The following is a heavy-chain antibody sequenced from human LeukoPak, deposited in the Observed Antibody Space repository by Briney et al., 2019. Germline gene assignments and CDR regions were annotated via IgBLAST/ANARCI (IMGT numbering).Heavy chain of an antibody. V-gene: IGHV3-48*04. CDR2: ISSSSSTI. CDR1: GFTFSTYS. CDR3: ARGRDLFDF. J-gene: IGHJ4*02. Sequence: GGSLRLSCAASGFTFSTYSLNWVRQAPGKGLEWVSYISSSSSTIYYADSVTGRFTISRDNAKNSLYLQMNSLRAEDTAVYYCARGRDLFDFWGQGTPVTVSS.